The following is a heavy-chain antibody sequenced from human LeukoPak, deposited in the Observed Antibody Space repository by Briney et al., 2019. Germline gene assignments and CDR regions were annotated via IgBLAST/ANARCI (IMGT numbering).Heavy chain of an antibody. J-gene: IGHJ4*02. CDR3: ATDPNYYGSGSLDY. CDR2: FAPEDGET. D-gene: IGHD3-10*01. Sequence: ASVKVSCKVSGYTLTELSIHWVRQAPGKGLEWMGSFAPEDGETIYSQKFQGRVTMTEDTSTDTVYMELSSLSSDDTAVYHCATDPNYYGSGSLDYWGQGTLVTVSS. V-gene: IGHV1-24*01. CDR1: GYTLTELS.